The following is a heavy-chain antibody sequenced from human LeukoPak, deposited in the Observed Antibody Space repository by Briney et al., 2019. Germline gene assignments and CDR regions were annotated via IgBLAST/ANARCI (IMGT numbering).Heavy chain of an antibody. J-gene: IGHJ3*02. V-gene: IGHV4-38-2*02. Sequence: PPETLSLTCTVSGYSISGGYYWGWIRQPPGKGLEWIGIIYHSGKTYYNPSLESRVIISLDTSKNQFSLKMSSVTAADTAVYYCGRSRYYYDTSGHDAFNIWGQGTVVTASS. CDR3: GRSRYYYDTSGHDAFNI. CDR1: GYSISGGYY. D-gene: IGHD3-22*01. CDR2: IYHSGKT.